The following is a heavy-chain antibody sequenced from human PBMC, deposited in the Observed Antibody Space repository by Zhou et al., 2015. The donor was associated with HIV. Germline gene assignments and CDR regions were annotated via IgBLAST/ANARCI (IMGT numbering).Heavy chain of an antibody. CDR1: GFTFSSYS. CDR3: ARERGRGDYYDSSGFDY. Sequence: EVQLGGVWGEAWSSLGGSLRLSCAASGFTFSSYSMNWVRQAPGKGLEWVSSISSSSSYIYYADSVKGRFTISRDNAKNSLYLQMNSLRAEDTAVYYCARERGRGDYYDSSGFDYWGQGTLVTVSS. D-gene: IGHD3-22*01. V-gene: IGHV3-21*01. J-gene: IGHJ4*02. CDR2: ISSSSSYI.